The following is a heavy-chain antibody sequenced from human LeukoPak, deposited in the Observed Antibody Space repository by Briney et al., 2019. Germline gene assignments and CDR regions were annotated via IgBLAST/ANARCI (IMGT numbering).Heavy chain of an antibody. D-gene: IGHD3-22*01. CDR2: IRSKANSYAT. CDR3: TRRDYDSSGYRPYYGIDV. J-gene: IGHJ6*02. CDR1: GFTFSGSA. Sequence: GGSLRLSCAASGFTFSGSAMHWVRQASGKGLEWVGRIRSKANSYATAYAASVKGRFTISRDDSKNTAYLQMNSLKTEDTAVYYCTRRDYDSSGYRPYYGIDVWGQGTTVTVSS. V-gene: IGHV3-73*01.